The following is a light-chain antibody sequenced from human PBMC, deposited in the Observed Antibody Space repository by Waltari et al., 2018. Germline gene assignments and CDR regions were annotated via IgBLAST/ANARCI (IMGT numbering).Light chain of an antibody. Sequence: QSALTQPASVSGSPGQSITISCTGTTSAVGRYNLVTWYHHHPGKAPKRLINDANKRPDGFAIRFSGSKSGNTASLTISGLQAEDEADYYCCSCAPNSLCVFGIGTKVTVL. V-gene: IGLV2-23*01. J-gene: IGLJ1*01. CDR1: TSAVGRYNL. CDR2: DAN. CDR3: CSCAPNSLCV.